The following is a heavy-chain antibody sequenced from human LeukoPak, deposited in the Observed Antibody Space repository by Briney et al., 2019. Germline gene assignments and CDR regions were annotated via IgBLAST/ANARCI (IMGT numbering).Heavy chain of an antibody. V-gene: IGHV3-64D*06. Sequence: GGSLRLSCSASGFTFTRYALHWVRQAPGKGLEVVSTISANGGSTYYADSVRGRFTISRDNSKNTLNLQMSSLRTEDTAVYYCVPDALYGDYGLDHWGQGTLVTVSS. CDR1: GFTFTRYA. D-gene: IGHD4-17*01. J-gene: IGHJ4*02. CDR3: VPDALYGDYGLDH. CDR2: ISANGGST.